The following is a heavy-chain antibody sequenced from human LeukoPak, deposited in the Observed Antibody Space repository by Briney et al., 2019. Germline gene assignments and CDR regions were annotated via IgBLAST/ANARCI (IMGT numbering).Heavy chain of an antibody. CDR2: ILSDGSYE. Sequence: PGGSLRLSCATSGFSLSRNGMHWVRQAPGQGLEWVAFILSDGSYEYYADSVKGRFTISRDTSRNTLFLQMNSLRTEDTAVYYCARDTGSGSYYRNWFDPWGQGTLVTVSS. J-gene: IGHJ5*02. CDR3: ARDTGSGSYYRNWFDP. CDR1: GFSLSRNG. D-gene: IGHD3-10*01. V-gene: IGHV3-30*02.